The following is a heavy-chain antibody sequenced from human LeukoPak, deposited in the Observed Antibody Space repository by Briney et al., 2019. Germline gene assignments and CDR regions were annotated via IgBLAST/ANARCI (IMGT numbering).Heavy chain of an antibody. CDR1: GYKFTDYY. CDR2: INPNGGNT. J-gene: IGHJ4*02. Sequence: ASVKVSCKASGYKFTDYYMHWVRQAPGQGLEWMGWINPNGGNTKYAQKFQGRVTMTRDTSISTGYMEVSRLTSDDTAVYYCARGKEDYGDYGLGYWGQGTLVTVSS. V-gene: IGHV1-2*02. D-gene: IGHD4-17*01. CDR3: ARGKEDYGDYGLGY.